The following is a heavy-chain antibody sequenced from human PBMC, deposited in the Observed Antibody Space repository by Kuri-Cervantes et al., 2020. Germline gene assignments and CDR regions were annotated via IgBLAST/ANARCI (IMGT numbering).Heavy chain of an antibody. CDR3: ASSFGYSSGWYMRADFQH. J-gene: IGHJ1*01. V-gene: IGHV1-46*01. D-gene: IGHD6-19*01. CDR2: INPSGGST. CDR1: GYTFTSYC. Sequence: ASVKVSCKASGYTFTSYCMHWVRQAPGQGLEWMGIINPSGGSTSYAQKFQGRVTMTRDTSTSTVYMELSSLRSEDTAVYYCASSFGYSSGWYMRADFQHWGQGTLVTVSS.